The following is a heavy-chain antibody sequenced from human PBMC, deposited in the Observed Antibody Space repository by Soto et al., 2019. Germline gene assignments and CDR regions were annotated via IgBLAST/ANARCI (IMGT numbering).Heavy chain of an antibody. Sequence: EVQLLESGGGLVQPGESLRLSCAFSGFIFGNYMMTWVRQAPGKGLEWVSTIRDGGESTYYADSVKGRFTISRDNSKNTLYLQVDSLGVKDTAVYYCAPLVHCSGGSCPYDAFDTRGQGTMVTVSS. J-gene: IGHJ3*02. D-gene: IGHD2-15*01. V-gene: IGHV3-23*01. CDR1: GFIFGNYM. CDR3: APLVHCSGGSCPYDAFDT. CDR2: IRDGGEST.